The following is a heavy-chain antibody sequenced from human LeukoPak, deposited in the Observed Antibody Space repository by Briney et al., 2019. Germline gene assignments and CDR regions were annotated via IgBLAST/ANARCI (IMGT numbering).Heavy chain of an antibody. CDR3: AKNYYDSSGYYLVSMDV. Sequence: ASVKVSCKASGGTFSTFAISRVRQAPGQGLEWMGRIVPIHGAVNYAQKFQGRVKINADKSTSTVYMGLSSLRSEDTAVYYCAKNYYDSSGYYLVSMDVWGQGTTVTVSS. CDR1: GGTFSTFA. D-gene: IGHD3-22*01. V-gene: IGHV1-69*04. J-gene: IGHJ6*02. CDR2: IVPIHGAV.